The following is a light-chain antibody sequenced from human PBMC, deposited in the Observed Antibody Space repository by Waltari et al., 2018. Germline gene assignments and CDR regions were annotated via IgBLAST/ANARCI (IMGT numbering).Light chain of an antibody. V-gene: IGKV1-16*01. Sequence: DIEMTQSPSSLSASVGDRVTISCRATHAVSNSLAWFQQRPGKAPKSLIYAVSTLQRGVPSRFSGSGSGTIFTLTSNGLQPEDVATYYCQHYNFFPWAFGQGTKVEI. CDR1: HAVSNS. CDR2: AVS. J-gene: IGKJ1*01. CDR3: QHYNFFPWA.